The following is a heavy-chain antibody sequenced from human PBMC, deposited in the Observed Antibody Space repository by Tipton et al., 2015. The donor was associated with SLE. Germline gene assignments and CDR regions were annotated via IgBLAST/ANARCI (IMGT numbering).Heavy chain of an antibody. CDR3: ARGGIVGYDSFDY. CDR2: IYYSGST. CDR1: GGSISTYY. D-gene: IGHD5-12*01. J-gene: IGHJ4*02. V-gene: IGHV4-59*01. Sequence: TLSLTCTVSGGSISTYYWSWIRQPPGKGLEWIGYIYYSGSTNYNPSLKSRVTISIDTSKNQFSLKLSSVTAADTAVYYCARGGIVGYDSFDYWGQGTLVSVSS.